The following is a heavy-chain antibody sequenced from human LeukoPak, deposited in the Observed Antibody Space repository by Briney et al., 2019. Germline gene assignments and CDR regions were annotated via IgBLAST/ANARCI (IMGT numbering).Heavy chain of an antibody. CDR2: INAGNGNT. CDR1: GYTFTIYA. CDR3: ASLGPIVGARPEAFDI. V-gene: IGHV1-3*01. Sequence: VASVKVSFKASGYTFTIYAMHWVRQAPGQRLEWMGWINAGNGNTKYSQKFQGRVTITRDTSASTAYMELSSLRSEDTAVYYCASLGPIVGARPEAFDIWGQGTMVTVSS. D-gene: IGHD1-26*01. J-gene: IGHJ3*02.